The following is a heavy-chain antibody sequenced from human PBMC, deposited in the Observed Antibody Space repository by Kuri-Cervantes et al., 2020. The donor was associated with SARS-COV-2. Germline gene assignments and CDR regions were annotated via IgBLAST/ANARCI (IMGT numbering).Heavy chain of an antibody. D-gene: IGHD1-26*01. CDR3: AGGVVGATSGWFDP. Sequence: GGSLRLSCAASGFTFSDYYMSWIRQAPGKGLEWISFISSSGNYANYADSVKGRFTVSRDNAKNSLYLQMNSLRAEETAVYYCAGGVVGATSGWFDPWGQGTLVTVSS. CDR2: ISSSGNYA. CDR1: GFTFSDYY. V-gene: IGHV3-11*06. J-gene: IGHJ5*02.